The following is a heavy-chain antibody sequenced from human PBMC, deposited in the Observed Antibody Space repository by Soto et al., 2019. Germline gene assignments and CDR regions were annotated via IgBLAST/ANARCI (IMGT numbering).Heavy chain of an antibody. D-gene: IGHD2-2*02. Sequence: GGSLRLSCAASGFTFSSYAMHWVRQAPGKGLEWVAVISYDGSNKYYADSVKGRFTISRDNSKNTLYLQMNSLRAEDTAVYYCAREYRDIVVVPAAILPDYWGQGTLVTVSS. CDR1: GFTFSSYA. CDR2: ISYDGSNK. J-gene: IGHJ4*01. V-gene: IGHV3-30-3*01. CDR3: AREYRDIVVVPAAILPDY.